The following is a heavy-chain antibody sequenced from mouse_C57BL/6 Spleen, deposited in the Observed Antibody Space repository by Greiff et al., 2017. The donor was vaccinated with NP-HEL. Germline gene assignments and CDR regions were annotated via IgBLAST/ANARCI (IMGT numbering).Heavy chain of an antibody. CDR1: GFSLTSYG. D-gene: IGHD2-1*01. Sequence: VQLQQSGPGLVQPSQSLSITCTVSGFSLTSYGVHWVRQSPGKGLEWLGVIWSGGSTDYNAAFISRLSISKDNSKSQVFFKMNSLQADDTAIYYCASPEGKAWFAYWGQGTLVTVSA. CDR2: IWSGGST. J-gene: IGHJ3*01. V-gene: IGHV2-2*01. CDR3: ASPEGKAWFAY.